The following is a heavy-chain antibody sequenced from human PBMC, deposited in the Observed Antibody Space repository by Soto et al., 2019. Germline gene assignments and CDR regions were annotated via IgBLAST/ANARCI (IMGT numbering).Heavy chain of an antibody. CDR2: IFYSGSP. V-gene: IGHV4-39*01. Sequence: QLQLQESGPGLVKPSETLSLTCTVSGGSISSSNYYWGWIRQPPGKGLEWIGSIFYSGSPYYNPSLKSRVPISVETSKTQFSLKLSSVTAADTAVYYCARSYSSSWYWVFDYWGQGTLVTVSS. CDR3: ARSYSSSWYWVFDY. D-gene: IGHD6-13*01. CDR1: GGSISSSNYY. J-gene: IGHJ4*02.